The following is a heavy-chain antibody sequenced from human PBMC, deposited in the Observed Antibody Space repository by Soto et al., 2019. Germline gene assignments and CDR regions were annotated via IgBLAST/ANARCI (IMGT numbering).Heavy chain of an antibody. CDR3: AMEYCSSTSCYRDY. V-gene: IGHV1-69*02. D-gene: IGHD2-2*02. CDR2: IIPILGIA. Sequence: QVQLVQSGAEVKKPGSSVKVSCKASGGTFSSYTISWVRQAPGQGLEWMGRIIPILGIANYAQKFQGRVTITADKSTSRACRELSSLRCEDTAVYYCAMEYCSSTSCYRDYWGQGTLVTVSS. CDR1: GGTFSSYT. J-gene: IGHJ4*02.